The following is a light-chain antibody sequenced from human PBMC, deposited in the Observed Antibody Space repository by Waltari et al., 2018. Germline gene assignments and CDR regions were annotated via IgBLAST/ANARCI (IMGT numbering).Light chain of an antibody. V-gene: IGKV3-20*01. CDR3: QNHERLPAV. CDR2: GAS. Sequence: EIVLTQSPGTLSLSPGERATLSCRASQNIGRYLIWYQQKPGQAPRLLIYGASSRAAGIPDRFSGSGSGTNFSVTISRLEPEDFAVYYCQNHERLPAVFGQGTKVEIK. CDR1: QNIGRY. J-gene: IGKJ1*01.